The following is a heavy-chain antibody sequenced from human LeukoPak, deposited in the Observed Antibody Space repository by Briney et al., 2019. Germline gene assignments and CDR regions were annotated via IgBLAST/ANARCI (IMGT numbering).Heavy chain of an antibody. CDR2: IRYDGKNTK. D-gene: IGHD2-2*01. Sequence: QAGGSLRLSCAASGFSFRNYGMHWVRRAPCKGLEWVAFIRYDGKNTKYHVDSVKGRFTISRDNSRDTVDLQMNNLRAEDTAMYYCARDRYPAAGEFDYWGQGTLVTVSS. J-gene: IGHJ4*02. CDR3: ARDRYPAAGEFDY. CDR1: GFSFRNYG. V-gene: IGHV3-30*02.